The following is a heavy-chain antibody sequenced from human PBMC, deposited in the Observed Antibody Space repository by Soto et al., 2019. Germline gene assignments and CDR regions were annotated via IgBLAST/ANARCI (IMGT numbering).Heavy chain of an antibody. CDR1: GFTFSSYA. Sequence: GGSLSLSCAGSGFTFSSYAMSWVRHAPGEGLAWVSAISGSGGSTYYADSVKGRFTISRDNSKNTLYLQMNSLRAEDTALYYCAKVPVGATGRFDYWGQGTLVTVSS. V-gene: IGHV3-23*01. D-gene: IGHD1-26*01. CDR3: AKVPVGATGRFDY. CDR2: ISGSGGST. J-gene: IGHJ4*02.